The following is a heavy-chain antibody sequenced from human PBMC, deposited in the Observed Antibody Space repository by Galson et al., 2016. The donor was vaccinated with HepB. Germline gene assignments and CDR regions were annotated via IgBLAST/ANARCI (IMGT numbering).Heavy chain of an antibody. V-gene: IGHV1-3*01. Sequence: SVKVSCKASGYTFTSYAMHWVRQAPGQRLEWMGWINAGNGNTKYSQKFQGRVTITRDTTASTPYMELSSLRTEDTAVYYCAGDPLKAENGFDPWGQGPLVT. J-gene: IGHJ5*02. CDR3: AGDPLKAENGFDP. CDR2: INAGNGNT. CDR1: GYTFTSYA.